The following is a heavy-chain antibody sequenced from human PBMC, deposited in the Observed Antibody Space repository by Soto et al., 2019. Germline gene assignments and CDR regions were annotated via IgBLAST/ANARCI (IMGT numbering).Heavy chain of an antibody. CDR2: IYYSGST. CDR1: GGSISSGGYY. V-gene: IGHV4-31*03. Sequence: SETLSLTCTVSGGSISSGGYYWSWIRQHPGKGLEWIGYIYYSGSTYYHPSLKSRVTISVDTSKNQFSLKLSSVTAADTAVYYCAREDYGGNSGPNYWGQGTLVTVSS. CDR3: AREDYGGNSGPNY. D-gene: IGHD4-17*01. J-gene: IGHJ4*02.